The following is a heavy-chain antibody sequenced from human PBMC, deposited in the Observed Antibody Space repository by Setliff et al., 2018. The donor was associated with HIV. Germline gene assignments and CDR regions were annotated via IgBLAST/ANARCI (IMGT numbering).Heavy chain of an antibody. CDR1: GGTFSSYA. D-gene: IGHD3-22*01. Sequence: GASVKVSCKASGGTFSSYAISWVRQAPGQGLEWMGGIIPIFGTANYAQKFQGRVTIIADESTSTAYMELNSLRSEDTAVYYCARDYPYYDSSGYSYLDAFDIWGQGTMVTVSS. V-gene: IGHV1-69*13. CDR3: ARDYPYYDSSGYSYLDAFDI. CDR2: IIPIFGTA. J-gene: IGHJ3*02.